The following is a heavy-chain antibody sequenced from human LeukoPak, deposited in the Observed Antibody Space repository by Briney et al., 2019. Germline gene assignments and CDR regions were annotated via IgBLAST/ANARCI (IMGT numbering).Heavy chain of an antibody. CDR2: ISYDGSNK. J-gene: IGHJ4*02. V-gene: IGHV3-30-3*01. CDR3: ARRACSSTSCYTRFDY. Sequence: GGSLRLFCAASGFTFSSYAMHWVRQAPGKGLEWVAVISYDGSNKYYADSVKGRFTISRDNSKNTLYLQMNSLRAEDTAVYYCARRACSSTSCYTRFDYWGQGTLVTVSS. D-gene: IGHD2-2*02. CDR1: GFTFSSYA.